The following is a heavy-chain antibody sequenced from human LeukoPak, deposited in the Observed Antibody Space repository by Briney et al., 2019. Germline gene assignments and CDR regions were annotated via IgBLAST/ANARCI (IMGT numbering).Heavy chain of an antibody. D-gene: IGHD2-15*01. CDR3: ARDPRRYCSGGSCYPGH. Sequence: SETLSLTCTVSGGSISSYFWSWIRQPPGKGLEWIGYIYSSGNTNYDPSLRSRVTISVDTSKNQFSLKLSSVTAADTAVYYCARDPRRYCSGGSCYPGHWGQGTLVTVSS. J-gene: IGHJ4*02. V-gene: IGHV4-59*01. CDR1: GGSISSYF. CDR2: IYSSGNT.